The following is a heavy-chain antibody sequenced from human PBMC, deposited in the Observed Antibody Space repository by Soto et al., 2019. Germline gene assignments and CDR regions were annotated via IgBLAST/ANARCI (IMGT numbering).Heavy chain of an antibody. J-gene: IGHJ6*02. D-gene: IGHD3-10*01. CDR1: GGSFSGYY. CDR2: INHSGST. V-gene: IGHV4-34*01. CDR3: ARCRLTMVRGVIITHYYYGMDV. Sequence: SETLSLTCAVYGGSFSGYYCSWIRQPPGKGLEWIGEINHSGSTNYNPSLKSRVTISVDTSKNQFSLRLSSVTAADTAVYYCARCRLTMVRGVIITHYYYGMDVWGQGTTVTVSS.